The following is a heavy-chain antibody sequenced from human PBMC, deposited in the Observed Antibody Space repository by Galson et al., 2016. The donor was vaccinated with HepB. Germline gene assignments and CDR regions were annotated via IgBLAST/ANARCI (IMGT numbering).Heavy chain of an antibody. CDR1: GFTFNTYS. J-gene: IGHJ4*02. CDR3: ARDGYTNFDY. V-gene: IGHV3-21*04. Sequence: SLRLSCAASGFTFNTYSMIWVRQPPGKGLDWVSSISSSSSYIYYADSVKGRFTISRDNAKDSLYLQMNSLRAEDTAVYYCARDGYTNFDYWGQGTLVTVSS. CDR2: ISSSSSYI. D-gene: IGHD5-18*01.